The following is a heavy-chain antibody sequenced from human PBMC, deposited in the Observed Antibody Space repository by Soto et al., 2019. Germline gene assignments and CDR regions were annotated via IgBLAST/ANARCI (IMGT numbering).Heavy chain of an antibody. CDR1: GFTSTRYS. CDR2: ISSTTNYI. CDR3: AKGRRFGAGANVY. V-gene: IGHV3-21*04. Sequence: GSLRLSCAASGFTSTRYSMNWVRQAPGKGLEWVSSISSTTNYIYYGDSMKGRFTISRDNAKNSLYLEMNSLRAEDTAVYYCAKGRRFGAGANVYWGQGTLVTVSS. J-gene: IGHJ4*02. D-gene: IGHD1-26*01.